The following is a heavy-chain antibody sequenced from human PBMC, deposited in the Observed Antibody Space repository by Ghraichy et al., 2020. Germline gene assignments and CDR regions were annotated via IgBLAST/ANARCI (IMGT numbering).Heavy chain of an antibody. J-gene: IGHJ3*02. V-gene: IGHV3-23*01. CDR1: GFTFTNYA. CDR3: AKADYDTSGYHNLNAFDI. Sequence: GSLRLSCAASGFTFTNYAMSWVRQAPGKGLEWVSGISGRGGSIYYAESVKGRFTISRDNSKNTLYLQMNSLRAEDTAMYYCAKADYDTSGYHNLNAFDIWGQGTMVTVSS. D-gene: IGHD3-22*01. CDR2: ISGRGGSI.